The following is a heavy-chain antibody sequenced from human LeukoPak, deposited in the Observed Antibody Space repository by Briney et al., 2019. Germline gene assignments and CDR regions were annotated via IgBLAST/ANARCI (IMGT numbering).Heavy chain of an antibody. CDR1: RYSFTSYW. D-gene: IGHD2-15*01. CDR2: IDPSDSYT. J-gene: IGHJ4*02. Sequence: GESLKISCKGSRYSFTSYWISWVRQMPGKGLEWMGRIDPSDSYTNYSPSFQGHVTISADKSISTAYLQWSSLKASDTAMYYCARQRRGIYCSGGSCYSFDYWGQGTLVTVSS. V-gene: IGHV5-10-1*01. CDR3: ARQRRGIYCSGGSCYSFDY.